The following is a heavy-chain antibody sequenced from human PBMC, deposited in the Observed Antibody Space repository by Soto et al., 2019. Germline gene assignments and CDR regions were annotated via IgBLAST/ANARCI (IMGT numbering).Heavy chain of an antibody. J-gene: IGHJ4*02. CDR2: SRRKSDGGTT. Sequence: EVQLVESGGDLVKPGGSLRLSCVVSDFTFSNAWMNWVRQAPGKGLEWVGRSRRKSDGGTTDYAAPVKGRFTISRDDSKNTLYLQMNSLKTEDTAVYYCSTDRSGHYSKWDFEFWGQGTLVTVSS. CDR3: STDRSGHYSKWDFEF. V-gene: IGHV3-15*07. D-gene: IGHD3-3*01. CDR1: DFTFSNAW.